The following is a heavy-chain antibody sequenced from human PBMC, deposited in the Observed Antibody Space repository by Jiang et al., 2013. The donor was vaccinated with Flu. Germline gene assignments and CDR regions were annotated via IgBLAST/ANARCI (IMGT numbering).Heavy chain of an antibody. CDR2: ISGSGGST. Sequence: QLLESGGGLVQPGGSLRLSCAASGFTFSSYAMSWVRQAPGKGLEWVSAISGSGGSTYYADSVKGRFTISRDNSKNTLYLQMNSLRAEDTAVYYCAKVPTTGFRAKGGNFDYWGQGTLVTVSS. CDR1: GFTFSSYA. D-gene: IGHD4-17*01. V-gene: IGHV3-23*01. CDR3: AKVPTTGFRAKGGNFDY. J-gene: IGHJ4*02.